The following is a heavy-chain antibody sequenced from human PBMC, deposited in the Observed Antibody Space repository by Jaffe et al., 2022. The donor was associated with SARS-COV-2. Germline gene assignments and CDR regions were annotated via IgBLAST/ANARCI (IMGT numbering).Heavy chain of an antibody. J-gene: IGHJ4*02. CDR1: GVTPDAYA. V-gene: IGHV3-9*02. Sequence: VRLVESGGGLAQPGRSMRLSCAVFGVTPDAYAIHWVRQTPGKGLEWVSGIFWESGLTGYADSVKGRFTISRDKAKNSLYLQMNSLRGDDTALYYCTRDVVPGGADYWGQGTLVTVSS. CDR2: IFWESGLT. D-gene: IGHD2-15*01. CDR3: TRDVVPGGADY.